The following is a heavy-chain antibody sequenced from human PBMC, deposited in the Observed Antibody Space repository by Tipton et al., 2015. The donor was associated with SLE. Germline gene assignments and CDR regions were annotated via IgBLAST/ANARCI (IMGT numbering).Heavy chain of an antibody. Sequence: TLSLTCAVYGGAFSGYYWSWIRQPPGKGVGGVGGINHSGSTNYNPSRKSRVTISVDTSKNQFSLKLSSVTAADTAVYFCARVSGSYLYYYYYYYMDVWGKGTTVTVSS. CDR3: ARVSGSYLYYYYYYYMDV. D-gene: IGHD1-26*01. CDR2: INHSGST. V-gene: IGHV4-34*01. CDR1: GGAFSGYY. J-gene: IGHJ6*03.